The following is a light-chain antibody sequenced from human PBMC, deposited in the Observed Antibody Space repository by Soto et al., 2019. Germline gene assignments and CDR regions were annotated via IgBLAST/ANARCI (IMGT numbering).Light chain of an antibody. V-gene: IGKV3-20*01. CDR2: GAS. CDR3: QHYGSSLWT. Sequence: EIVLTQSPGTLSLSPGERATLSCRASQSVSSSYLAWYQQKPGQAPRLLIYGASSRATGIPDRFSGSGSGNDFTLTISRLEPEDFAVYYCQHYGSSLWTFGQGTKV. CDR1: QSVSSSY. J-gene: IGKJ1*01.